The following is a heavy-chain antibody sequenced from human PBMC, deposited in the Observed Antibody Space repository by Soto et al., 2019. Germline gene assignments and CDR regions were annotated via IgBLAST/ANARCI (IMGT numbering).Heavy chain of an antibody. Sequence: SETLSLTCTVSGGSISDYYWSWIRQPPGKGLEWIGEINHSGSTNYNPSLKSRVTISVDTSKNQFSLKLSSVTAADTAVYYCARVRILTGSSGMDVWGQGTTVTVSS. V-gene: IGHV4-34*01. J-gene: IGHJ6*02. CDR2: INHSGST. D-gene: IGHD3-9*01. CDR1: GGSISDYY. CDR3: ARVRILTGSSGMDV.